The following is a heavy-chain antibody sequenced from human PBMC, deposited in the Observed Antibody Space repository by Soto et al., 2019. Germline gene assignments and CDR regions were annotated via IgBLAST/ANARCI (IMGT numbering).Heavy chain of an antibody. CDR2: IIPIFGTA. J-gene: IGHJ2*01. V-gene: IGHV1-69*14. CDR3: ASSPQPTVTMYYRFFDL. D-gene: IGHD4-17*01. CDR1: GGTFSSYA. Sequence: QVQLVQSGAEVKKPGSSVKVSCKTSGGTFSSYAINWVRQAPVQGLEWMGGIIPIFGTANYEQKFQGRITITADKSTNTAYMELRSLRDDDTAVYYCASSPQPTVTMYYRFFDLWVRGTLVTVSS.